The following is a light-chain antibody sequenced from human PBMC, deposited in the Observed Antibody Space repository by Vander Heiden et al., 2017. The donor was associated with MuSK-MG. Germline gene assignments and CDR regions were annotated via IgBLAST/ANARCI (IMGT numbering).Light chain of an antibody. CDR3: QQFNNSPT. J-gene: IGKJ5*01. CDR2: DAS. V-gene: IGKV3-15*01. Sequence: EIVMTHSPATLSVSPGERATLSCRASQSISNNLAWYQQRPGQAPSLLIYDASTRATGVPARFSGSGSGTEFTLTISSLQSEDFAVYYCQQFNNSPTFGPGTRLEIK. CDR1: QSISNN.